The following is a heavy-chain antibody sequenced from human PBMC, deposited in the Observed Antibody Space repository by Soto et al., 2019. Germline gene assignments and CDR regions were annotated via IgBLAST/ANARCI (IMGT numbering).Heavy chain of an antibody. CDR3: ARVRVEPYYYGSGSYLGWFDP. V-gene: IGHV4-30-2*01. Sequence: SETLSLTCAVSGGSISSGGYSWSWIRQPPGKGLEWIGYIYHSGSTYYNPSLKSRVTISVDRSKNQFSLKLSSVTAADTAVYYCARVRVEPYYYGSGSYLGWFDPWGQGTLVTVSS. J-gene: IGHJ5*02. D-gene: IGHD3-10*01. CDR1: GGSISSGGYS. CDR2: IYHSGST.